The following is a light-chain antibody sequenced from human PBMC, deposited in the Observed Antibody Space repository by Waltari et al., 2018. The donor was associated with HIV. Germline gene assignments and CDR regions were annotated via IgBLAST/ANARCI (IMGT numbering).Light chain of an antibody. CDR2: EVS. CDR1: SSTIGTYNL. J-gene: IGLJ3*02. CDR3: CSYAGSSTLV. V-gene: IGLV2-23*02. Sequence: QSALTQPASVSGSPGQSITISCTGTSSTIGTYNLVSWHQQHPGKAPKPLIYEVSQRPAGVSNRFSGSKSGNTASLTISGLQAEDEADYYCCSYAGSSTLVFGGGTKVTVL.